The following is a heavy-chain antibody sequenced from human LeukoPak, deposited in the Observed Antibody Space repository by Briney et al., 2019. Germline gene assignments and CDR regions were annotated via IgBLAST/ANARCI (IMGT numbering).Heavy chain of an antibody. CDR1: GFTFSSYW. CDR2: IKQDGSER. D-gene: IGHD1-1*01. Sequence: AGGSLRLSCAASGFTFSSYWMSWVRQAPGKGLEWVANIKQDGSERNYVDSVKGRFTISRDNAKNSLFLQLNSLRAEDTAVYYCARGKTGTTAVDYWGQGTLVTVSS. V-gene: IGHV3-7*01. CDR3: ARGKTGTTAVDY. J-gene: IGHJ4*02.